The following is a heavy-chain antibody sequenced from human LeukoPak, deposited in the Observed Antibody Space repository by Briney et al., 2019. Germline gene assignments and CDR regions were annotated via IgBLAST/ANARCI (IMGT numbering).Heavy chain of an antibody. D-gene: IGHD1-20*01. V-gene: IGHV1-69*04. CDR3: ARDLSRITGTNWFDP. Sequence: GASVKVSCKASGGTFSSYAISWVRQAPGQGLEWMGRIIPILGIANYAQKFQGRVTITADKSTSTAYMELSSLRSEDTAVYYCARDLSRITGTNWFDPWGQGTLVTVSS. CDR2: IIPILGIA. CDR1: GGTFSSYA. J-gene: IGHJ5*02.